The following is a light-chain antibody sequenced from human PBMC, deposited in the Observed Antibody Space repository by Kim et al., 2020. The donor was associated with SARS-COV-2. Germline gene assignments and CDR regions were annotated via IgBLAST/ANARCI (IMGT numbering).Light chain of an antibody. V-gene: IGLV7-46*01. Sequence: PGGTVTLTCGSSTGPVTNGHFPYWFQHKPGQAPSTLIYDITQRHSWTPARFSGSLLGDKAALTLSGAQPEDEADYYCLLYYSGVRVFGGGTQLTVL. CDR3: LLYYSGVRV. CDR1: TGPVTNGHF. J-gene: IGLJ2*01. CDR2: DIT.